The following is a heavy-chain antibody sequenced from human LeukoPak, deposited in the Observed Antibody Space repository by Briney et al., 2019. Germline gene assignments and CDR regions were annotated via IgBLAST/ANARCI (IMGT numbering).Heavy chain of an antibody. Sequence: KVSCKASGYTFTGYYMHWVRQAPGQGLEWMGRINPNSGGTNYAQKFQGRVTMTRDTPISTAYMELSRLRSDDTAVYYCATKGGYSSSSGGYLDYRGQGTLVTVSS. V-gene: IGHV1-2*06. CDR3: ATKGGYSSSSGGYLDY. CDR2: INPNSGGT. CDR1: GYTFTGYY. D-gene: IGHD6-6*01. J-gene: IGHJ4*02.